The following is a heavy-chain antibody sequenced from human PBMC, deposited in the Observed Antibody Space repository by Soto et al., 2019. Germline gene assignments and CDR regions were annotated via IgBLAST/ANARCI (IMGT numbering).Heavy chain of an antibody. CDR1: GFTFSSYG. CDR2: IWYDGSNK. Sequence: GGSLRLSCAASGFTFSSYGMHWVRQAPGKGLEWVAVIWYDGSNKYYADSVKGRFTISRDNSKNTLYLQMNSLRAEDTAVYYCARDYLWHNYGDPSLDFDYWGQGTLVTVSS. J-gene: IGHJ4*02. V-gene: IGHV3-33*01. CDR3: ARDYLWHNYGDPSLDFDY. D-gene: IGHD4-17*01.